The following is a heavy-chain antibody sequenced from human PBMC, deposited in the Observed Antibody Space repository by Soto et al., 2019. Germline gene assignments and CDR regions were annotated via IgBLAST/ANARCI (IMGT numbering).Heavy chain of an antibody. D-gene: IGHD4-17*01. CDR3: AISSHSTVTTFHY. Sequence: QVQLQESGPGLVKPSQTLSLTCTVSGGSISSGGYYWSWIRQHPGKGLEWIGYIYYSGSTYYNPSLRGRVTISVDSSKNHFSLKLSSVTAAGTDVYYCAISSHSTVTTFHYWGQGTLVTVSS. CDR1: GGSISSGGYY. J-gene: IGHJ4*02. V-gene: IGHV4-31*03. CDR2: IYYSGST.